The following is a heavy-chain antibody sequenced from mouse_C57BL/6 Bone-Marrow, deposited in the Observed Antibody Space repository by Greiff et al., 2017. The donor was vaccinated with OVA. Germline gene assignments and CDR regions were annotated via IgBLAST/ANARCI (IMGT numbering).Heavy chain of an antibody. D-gene: IGHD1-1*01. CDR3: ARSYYYGRSYWYFDD. V-gene: IGHV1-85*01. CDR1: GYTFTSYD. Sequence: VQLQQSGPELVKPGASVKLSCKASGYTFTSYDINWVKQRPGQGLEWIGWTYPRDGSTKYNEKFKGKATVTVDTASSTAYMELHSLTSEDPAGYFCARSYYYGRSYWYFDDWGTGTTVTVSS. J-gene: IGHJ1*03. CDR2: TYPRDGST.